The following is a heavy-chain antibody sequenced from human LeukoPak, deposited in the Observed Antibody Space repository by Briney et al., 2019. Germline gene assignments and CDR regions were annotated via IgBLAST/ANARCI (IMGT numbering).Heavy chain of an antibody. J-gene: IGHJ5*02. CDR1: GFTFSSYW. D-gene: IGHD3-3*01. Sequence: GGSLRLSCAASGFTFSSYWMSWVRQAPGKGLEWVANIKQDGSEKYYVDSVKGRFTISRDNAKNSLYLQMNSLRAEDTALYYCAKAFWSGYYTGNWFDPWGQGTLVTVSS. V-gene: IGHV3-7*03. CDR2: IKQDGSEK. CDR3: AKAFWSGYYTGNWFDP.